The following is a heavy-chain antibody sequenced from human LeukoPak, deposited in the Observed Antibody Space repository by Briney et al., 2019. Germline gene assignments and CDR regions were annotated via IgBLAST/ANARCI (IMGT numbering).Heavy chain of an antibody. CDR3: ARDSHCSSTSCLFDY. J-gene: IGHJ4*02. V-gene: IGHV5-10-1*01. Sequence: AESLKISCKGSGYSFTSYWISWVRQMPGKGLEWMGRIDPSDSYTNYSPSFQGHVTISADKSTSTAYLQWSSLKASDTAMYYCARDSHCSSTSCLFDYWGQGTLVTVSS. CDR1: GYSFTSYW. CDR2: IDPSDSYT. D-gene: IGHD2-2*01.